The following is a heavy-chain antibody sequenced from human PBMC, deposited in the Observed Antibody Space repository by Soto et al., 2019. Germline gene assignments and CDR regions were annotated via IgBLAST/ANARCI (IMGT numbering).Heavy chain of an antibody. J-gene: IGHJ4*02. CDR3: AHRSSSWTYNFDY. V-gene: IGHV4-59*01. D-gene: IGHD6-13*01. Sequence: SETLSLTCTVSGGSISSYYWSWIRQPPGKGLEWIGYIHYSGSTNYNPSLKSRVTISVDTSKNQFSLKLNSVTAADTATYYCAHRSSSWTYNFDYWGQGTLVTVSS. CDR2: IHYSGST. CDR1: GGSISSYY.